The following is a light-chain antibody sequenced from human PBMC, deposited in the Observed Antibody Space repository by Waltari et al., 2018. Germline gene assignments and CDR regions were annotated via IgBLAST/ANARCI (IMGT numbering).Light chain of an antibody. CDR1: QSVTRDY. Sequence: VLTQSPAPLSFSPVEGATLSCRASQSVTRDYLAWYQQKPGQSPRLLIDGAPNRATGVPDRFSGSGSGTDFTLTITRLEPEDFAVYFCQQKGTSWTFGQGTKVEIK. CDR2: GAP. J-gene: IGKJ1*01. CDR3: QQKGTSWT. V-gene: IGKV3-20*01.